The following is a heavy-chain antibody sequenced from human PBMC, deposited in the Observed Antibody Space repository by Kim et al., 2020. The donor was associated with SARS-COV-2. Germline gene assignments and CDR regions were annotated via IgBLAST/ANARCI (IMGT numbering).Heavy chain of an antibody. J-gene: IGHJ6*02. CDR2: ISGSGGST. CDR1: GFTFSSYA. Sequence: GGSLRLSCAASGFTFSSYAMSWVRQAPGKGLEWVSAISGSGGSTYYADSVKGRFTISRDNSKNTLYLQMNSLRAEDTAVYYCAKAGLGYSSSSLAAFKYGMDVWGQGTTVTVSS. V-gene: IGHV3-23*01. D-gene: IGHD6-13*01. CDR3: AKAGLGYSSSSLAAFKYGMDV.